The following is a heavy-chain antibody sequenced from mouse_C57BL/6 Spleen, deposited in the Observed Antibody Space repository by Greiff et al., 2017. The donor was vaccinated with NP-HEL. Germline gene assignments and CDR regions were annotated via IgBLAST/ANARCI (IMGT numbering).Heavy chain of an antibody. CDR2: ISYSGST. J-gene: IGHJ4*01. CDR3: ASSYGNYVNYAMDY. CDR1: GYSITSDY. Sequence: VQLQQSGPGLAKPSQPLSLTCSVTGYSITSDYWNWIRKFPGNKLEYMGYISYSGSTYYNPSLKSRISITRDTSKNQYYLQLNSVTTEDTATYYCASSYGNYVNYAMDYWGQGTSVTVSS. D-gene: IGHD2-1*01. V-gene: IGHV3-8*01.